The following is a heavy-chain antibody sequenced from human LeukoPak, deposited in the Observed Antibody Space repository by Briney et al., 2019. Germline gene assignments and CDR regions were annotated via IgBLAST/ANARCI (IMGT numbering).Heavy chain of an antibody. D-gene: IGHD3-10*01. CDR3: AKKGETGSSYAGFDY. Sequence: GSLRLSCAASGFTFSNYGMHWVRQVPGKGLEWVAVISYDGSAKCYLDSVKGRFTISRDNSRNTVSLQMDSLRPEDTAVYYCAKKGETGSSYAGFDYWGQGTLVTVSS. V-gene: IGHV3-30*18. CDR1: GFTFSNYG. J-gene: IGHJ4*02. CDR2: ISYDGSAK.